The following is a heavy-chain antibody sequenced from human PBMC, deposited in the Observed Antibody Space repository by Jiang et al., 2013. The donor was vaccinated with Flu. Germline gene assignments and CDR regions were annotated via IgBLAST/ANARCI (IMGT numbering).Heavy chain of an antibody. CDR3: ARDGLELPNY. Sequence: GAEVKKPGASVKISCKASGYTFTRFYVHWVRQAPGQGLEWMGIINPIGGITTYAQNFQSRVTMTRDTSTNTVYMELSSLRSDDTAVYYCARDGLELPNYWGQGTLVTVSS. CDR1: GYTFTRFY. CDR2: INPIGGIT. V-gene: IGHV1-46*01. J-gene: IGHJ4*02. D-gene: IGHD1-7*01.